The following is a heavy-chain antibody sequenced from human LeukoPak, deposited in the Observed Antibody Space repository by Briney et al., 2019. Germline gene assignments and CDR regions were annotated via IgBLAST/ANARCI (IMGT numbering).Heavy chain of an antibody. CDR1: GGSISSNY. Sequence: SETLSLTCTVSGGSISSNYWSWIRQPPGKGLEWIGYIYYSGSTNYNPSLKSRVTISVDTSKNQFSLKLSSVTAADTAVYYCARGGARYYDILTGYYSEPFDYWGQGTLVTVSS. J-gene: IGHJ4*02. CDR3: ARGGARYYDILTGYYSEPFDY. V-gene: IGHV4-59*01. CDR2: IYYSGST. D-gene: IGHD3-9*01.